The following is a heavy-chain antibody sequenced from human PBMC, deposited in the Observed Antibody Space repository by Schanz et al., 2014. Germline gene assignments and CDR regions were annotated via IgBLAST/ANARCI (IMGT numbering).Heavy chain of an antibody. D-gene: IGHD2-21*01. V-gene: IGHV3-33*08. CDR1: GFTFISYD. CDR3: AREDCSATSCYFRY. CDR2: IRYDGRNK. Sequence: QVQLVESGGGLVKPGGSLRLSCSVSGFTFISYDIHWVRQAPGKGLEWVAVIRYDGRNKNFVESVKGRFTISRDNSNNTVYLQMNTLRAEDTAVYYCAREDCSATSCYFRYWGQGTLVTVSS. J-gene: IGHJ4*02.